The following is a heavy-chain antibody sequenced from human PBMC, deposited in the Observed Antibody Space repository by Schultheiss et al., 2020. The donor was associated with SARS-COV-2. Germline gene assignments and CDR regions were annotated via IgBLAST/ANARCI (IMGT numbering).Heavy chain of an antibody. V-gene: IGHV3-11*04. CDR1: GFTFSDYY. D-gene: IGHD2-2*01. J-gene: IGHJ6*03. CDR2: ISSSGSTI. CDR3: ARDIVVVPAATSGYMDV. Sequence: GGSLRLSCAASGFTFSDYYMSWIRQAPGKGLEWVSYISSSGSTIYYADSVKGRFTISRDNAKNSLYLQMNSLRAEDTAVYYCARDIVVVPAATSGYMDVWGKGTTVTVSS.